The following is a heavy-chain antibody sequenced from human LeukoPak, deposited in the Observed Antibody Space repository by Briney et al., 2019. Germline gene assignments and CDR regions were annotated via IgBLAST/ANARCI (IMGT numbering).Heavy chain of an antibody. CDR1: GGSFSGYY. CDR2: INHSGST. V-gene: IGHV4-34*01. CDR3: ARGQTTYYFDY. J-gene: IGHJ4*02. D-gene: IGHD1-1*01. Sequence: SETLSLTCAVYGGSFSGYYWSWIRQPPGKGLEWIGEINHSGSTSYNPSLKSRVTISVDTSKNQFSLKLSSVTAADTAVYYCARGQTTYYFDYWGQGTLVTVSS.